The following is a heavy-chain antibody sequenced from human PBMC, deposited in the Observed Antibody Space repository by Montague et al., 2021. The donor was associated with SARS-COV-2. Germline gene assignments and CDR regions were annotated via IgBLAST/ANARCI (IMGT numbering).Heavy chain of an antibody. CDR1: GFTFSSSA. D-gene: IGHD3/OR15-3a*01. V-gene: IGHV3-23*03. CDR2: IYGATGRP. Sequence: SLRLSCAASGFTFSSSALSWVRQAPGKGLEWVSNIYGATGRPFYADSVKGRFTMSRENSENTLYLQMNSLRVDDTAVYYCAKVDSVFPWGQGTLVTVSS. CDR3: AKVDSVFP. J-gene: IGHJ4*02.